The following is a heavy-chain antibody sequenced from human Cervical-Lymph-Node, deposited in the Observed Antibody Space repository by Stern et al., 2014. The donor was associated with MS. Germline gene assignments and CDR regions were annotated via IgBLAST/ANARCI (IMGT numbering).Heavy chain of an antibody. D-gene: IGHD3-22*01. CDR1: GFTFTSYW. Sequence: QLVQSGGGLVQPGGSLRLSCTASGFTFTSYWMHWVRQAPGKGLMWVSRINGDGRSTNYADSVRGRFTISRDNAKNTVHLQMNSLRVEDTAVYYCARVLTYYDTSGYPDYWGQGTLVTVSS. J-gene: IGHJ4*02. CDR3: ARVLTYYDTSGYPDY. CDR2: INGDGRST. V-gene: IGHV3-74*02.